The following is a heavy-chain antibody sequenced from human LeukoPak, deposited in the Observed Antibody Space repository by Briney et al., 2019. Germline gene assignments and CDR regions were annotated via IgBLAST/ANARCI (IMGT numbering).Heavy chain of an antibody. D-gene: IGHD1-26*01. Sequence: GASVTVSCKASGYTFTGDYIHWVRQAPGQGLEWMGWINHNSGGTNYAQKFKGRFTMTRDTSISTIYMELSTLRFDDTAVYYCARGGPKPIMGAADWRGLGTLVTVSS. CDR3: ARGGPKPIMGAADW. CDR1: GYTFTGDY. V-gene: IGHV1-2*02. CDR2: INHNSGGT. J-gene: IGHJ4*02.